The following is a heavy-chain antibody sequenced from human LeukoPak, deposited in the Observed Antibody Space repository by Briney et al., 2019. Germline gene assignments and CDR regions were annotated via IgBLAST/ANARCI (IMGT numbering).Heavy chain of an antibody. Sequence: ASVKVSCKASGYTFTRFAMNWVRQAPGQGLEWMGWINTITGNPTYAQGFTGRFVFSLDTSVSAAYLQISSLKAEDTAVYYCARKDYHDSIGYSFDYWGQGTLVIVSS. V-gene: IGHV7-4-1*02. CDR2: INTITGNP. CDR3: ARKDYHDSIGYSFDY. J-gene: IGHJ4*02. CDR1: GYTFTRFA. D-gene: IGHD3-22*01.